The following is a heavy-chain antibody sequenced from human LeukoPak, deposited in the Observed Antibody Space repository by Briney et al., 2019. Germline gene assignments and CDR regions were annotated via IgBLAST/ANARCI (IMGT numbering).Heavy chain of an antibody. D-gene: IGHD1-20*01. CDR1: GFTFSSYN. Sequence: PWGSLRLSCVASGFTFSSYNMHWVRQAPGKGLEWVSTISSSSDDYKYYADSVKGRFTISRDNAKNSLFLQMNSLRAEDTAVYFCARWTNWSPLDFDYWGQGTLVTVSS. J-gene: IGHJ4*02. CDR3: ARWTNWSPLDFDY. V-gene: IGHV3-21*01. CDR2: ISSSSDDYK.